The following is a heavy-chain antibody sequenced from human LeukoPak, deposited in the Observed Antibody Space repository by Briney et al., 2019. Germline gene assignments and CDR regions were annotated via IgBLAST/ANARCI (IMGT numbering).Heavy chain of an antibody. CDR2: IYHSGST. Sequence: PSETLSLTCTVSGGSISSYYWSWIRQPPGKGLEWIGYIYHSGSTNYNPSLKSRVTISVDTSKNQFSLKLSSVTAADTAVYYCARDGGRGTVTKDWGQGTLVTVSS. CDR3: ARDGGRGTVTKD. J-gene: IGHJ4*02. D-gene: IGHD4-17*01. V-gene: IGHV4-59*01. CDR1: GGSISSYY.